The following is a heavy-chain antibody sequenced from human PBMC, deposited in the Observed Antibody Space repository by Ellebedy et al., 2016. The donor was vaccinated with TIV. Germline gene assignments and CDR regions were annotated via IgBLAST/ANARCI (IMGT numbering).Heavy chain of an antibody. CDR1: GGPLSGYH. D-gene: IGHD6-25*01. CDR2: INQSGGT. CDR3: ARRPDGFIP. Sequence: SETLSLXXAVSGGPLSGYHWSWIRQPPGKRPEWIGDINQSGGTAYNPSLTSRLIMSVDTSKNTFSMKLTSVTAADTAFYYCARRPDGFIPWGQGTLVTVSS. J-gene: IGHJ5*02. V-gene: IGHV4-34*01.